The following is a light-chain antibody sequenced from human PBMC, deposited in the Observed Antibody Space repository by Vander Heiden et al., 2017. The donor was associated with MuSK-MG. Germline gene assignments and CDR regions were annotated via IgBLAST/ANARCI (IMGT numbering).Light chain of an antibody. V-gene: IGKV3-20*01. Sequence: EIVLTQSPVTLSVSPGERATLSCRASQSLSCSYLDWYLQKPGQSPRLLIYCASSRATGIPDRFSGSGSGTDFTLTISRLEAEDFAVYYCRQAGSSPQTFGQGTKLEIK. CDR1: QSLSCSY. CDR2: CAS. J-gene: IGKJ1*01. CDR3: RQAGSSPQT.